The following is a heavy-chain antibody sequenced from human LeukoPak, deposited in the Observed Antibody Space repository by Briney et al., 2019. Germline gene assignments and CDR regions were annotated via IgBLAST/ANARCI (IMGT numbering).Heavy chain of an antibody. V-gene: IGHV3-48*01. CDR1: GFTFSTYS. CDR3: ARASYGSGSYRYYYYGMDV. Sequence: PGGSLRLSVAPSGFTFSTYSRNGFRQPPGKGRNGVPYISSISSTIYYADSVKGRFTISRDNAKNSLYLQMNSLRAEDTAVYYCARASYGSGSYRYYYYGMDVWGQGTTVTVSS. D-gene: IGHD3-10*01. CDR2: ISSISSTI. J-gene: IGHJ6*02.